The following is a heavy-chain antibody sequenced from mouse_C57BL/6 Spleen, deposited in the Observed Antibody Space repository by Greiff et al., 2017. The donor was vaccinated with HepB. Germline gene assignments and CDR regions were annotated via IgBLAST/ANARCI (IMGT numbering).Heavy chain of an antibody. Sequence: EVQLQQSGGGLVKPGGSLKLSCAASGFTFSDYGMHWVRQAPEKGLEWVAYISSGSSTIYYADTVKGRFTISRDNAKNTLFMQMTSLRSEDTAMYYCAGRGYDYYGTDYWGQGTTLTVSS. J-gene: IGHJ2*01. V-gene: IGHV5-17*01. CDR1: GFTFSDYG. CDR2: ISSGSSTI. CDR3: AGRGYDYYGTDY. D-gene: IGHD1-1*01.